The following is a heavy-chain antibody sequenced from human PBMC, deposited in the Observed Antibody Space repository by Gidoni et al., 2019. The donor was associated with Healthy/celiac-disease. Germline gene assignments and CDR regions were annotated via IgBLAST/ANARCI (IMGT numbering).Heavy chain of an antibody. V-gene: IGHV4-34*01. D-gene: IGHD3-22*01. J-gene: IGHJ4*02. Sequence: QVQLQQWGAGLLKPSETLSLTCAVYGGSFSGYYWSWIRQPPGKGLEWIGEINHSGSTNYNPSLKSRVTISVDTSKNQFSLKLSSVTAADTAVYYCARGGNYYDSSGIGDWGQGTLVTVSS. CDR1: GGSFSGYY. CDR3: ARGGNYYDSSGIGD. CDR2: INHSGST.